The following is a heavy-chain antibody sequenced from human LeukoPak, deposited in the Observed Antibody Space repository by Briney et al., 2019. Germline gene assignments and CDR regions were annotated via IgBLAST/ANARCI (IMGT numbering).Heavy chain of an antibody. J-gene: IGHJ4*02. Sequence: GESLKISGQGSGYSFTSYWFGWVRQMHGKGLEWSGLIYPGDSDTRYSPSFQGQVTISADKSISTAYLQWSSLKAWDTAMYYCARYWEYSSSFFDYWGQGTLVTVSS. CDR3: ARYWEYSSSFFDY. CDR1: GYSFTSYW. D-gene: IGHD6-13*01. V-gene: IGHV5-51*01. CDR2: IYPGDSDT.